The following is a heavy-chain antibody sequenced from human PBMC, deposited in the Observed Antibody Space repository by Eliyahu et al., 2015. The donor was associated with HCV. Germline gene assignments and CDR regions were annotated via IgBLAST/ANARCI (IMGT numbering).Heavy chain of an antibody. Sequence: EVQLVESGGGLVQPGGSLXLSCAASGFTFSSTYRMNWVRQAPGKGLEWISYISSSSSIIHYADSVKGRFTVSRDNAKNSLYLQMNSLGVEDTAVFYCARDRDTSGRSFDYWGQGTLVTVSS. J-gene: IGHJ4*02. CDR3: ARDRDTSGRSFDY. D-gene: IGHD6-19*01. V-gene: IGHV3-48*04. CDR1: GFTFSSTYR. CDR2: ISSSSSII.